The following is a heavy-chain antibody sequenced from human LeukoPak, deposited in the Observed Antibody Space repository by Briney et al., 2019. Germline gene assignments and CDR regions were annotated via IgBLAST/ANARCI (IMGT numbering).Heavy chain of an antibody. CDR1: GYSISSGYY. V-gene: IGHV4-38-2*02. CDR2: IYHSGST. D-gene: IGHD6-6*01. J-gene: IGHJ4*02. CDR3: AREDSSSGV. Sequence: PSETLSLTCTVSGYSISSGYYWGWIRQPPGKGLEWIGSIYHSGSTYYNPSLKSRVTISVDTSKNQFSLKLSSVTAADTAVYYCAREDSSSGVWGQGTLVTVSS.